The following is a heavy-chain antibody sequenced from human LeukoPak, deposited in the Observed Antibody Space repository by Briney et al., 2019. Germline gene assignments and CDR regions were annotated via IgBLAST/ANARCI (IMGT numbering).Heavy chain of an antibody. V-gene: IGHV4-39*01. J-gene: IGHJ4*02. CDR2: IYYSGST. CDR1: GGSISSSSYY. Sequence: SETLSLTCTVSGGSISSSSYYWGWIRQPPGKGLEWIGGIYYSGSTCYNPSLKSRVTISVDTSKNQFSLKLSSVTAADTAVYYCARIRGYSGYESDYWGQGTLVTVSS. D-gene: IGHD5-12*01. CDR3: ARIRGYSGYESDY.